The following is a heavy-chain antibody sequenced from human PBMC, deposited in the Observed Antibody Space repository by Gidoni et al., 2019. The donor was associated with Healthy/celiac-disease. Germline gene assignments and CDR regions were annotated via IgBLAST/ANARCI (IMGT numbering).Heavy chain of an antibody. D-gene: IGHD2-2*03. CDR3: ARLGIVVVPAAMGYYGMDV. J-gene: IGHJ6*02. Sequence: QVKLVESGGGVVQPGRSLRLSCAASGFTFSSYGMHWVRKAPGKGMEWVAVIRYDGSNKYYADSVKGRFTISRDNSKNTLYLQMNSLRAEDTAVYYCARLGIVVVPAAMGYYGMDVWGQGTTVTVSS. CDR1: GFTFSSYG. V-gene: IGHV3-33*01. CDR2: IRYDGSNK.